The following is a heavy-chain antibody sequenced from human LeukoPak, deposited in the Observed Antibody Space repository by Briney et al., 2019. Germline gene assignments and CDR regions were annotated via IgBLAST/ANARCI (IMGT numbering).Heavy chain of an antibody. Sequence: PSETLSLTCTVSGYSISSGYYWVWIRQPPGKGLEWIGSIYHSGSTNYNPSLKSRVTISVDTSKNQFSVKLSSVTAADTAVYYCAKIGATWGQGTLVTVSS. CDR2: IYHSGST. J-gene: IGHJ4*02. CDR1: GYSISSGYY. V-gene: IGHV4-38-2*02. CDR3: AKIGAT. D-gene: IGHD3-16*01.